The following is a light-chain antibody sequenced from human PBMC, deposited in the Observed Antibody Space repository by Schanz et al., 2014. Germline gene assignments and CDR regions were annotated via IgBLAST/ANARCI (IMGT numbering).Light chain of an antibody. CDR2: EAS. V-gene: IGKV1-13*02. J-gene: IGKJ2*01. Sequence: AIQLTQSPSSLSASVGDRVTITCRASQDIRSALAWYQQKPGKPPNLLIYEASSLESGVPSRFSGSGSGTDFTLSISSLQPEDFATYYCQQYDSYYTFGQGTKLEIK. CDR1: QDIRSA. CDR3: QQYDSYYT.